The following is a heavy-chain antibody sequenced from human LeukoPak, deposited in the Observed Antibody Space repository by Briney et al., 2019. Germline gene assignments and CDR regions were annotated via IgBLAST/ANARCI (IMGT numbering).Heavy chain of an antibody. D-gene: IGHD2-21*02. J-gene: IGHJ3*02. CDR3: WAYCGGDCYSSADPAFDI. Sequence: PGGSPRLSCAASGFTFSGSAMHWVRQASGKGLEWVGRIRSKANSYATAYAASVKGRFTISRDDSKNTAYLQMNSLKTEDTAVYYCWAYCGGDCYSSADPAFDIWGQGTMVTVSS. CDR1: GFTFSGSA. CDR2: IRSKANSYAT. V-gene: IGHV3-73*01.